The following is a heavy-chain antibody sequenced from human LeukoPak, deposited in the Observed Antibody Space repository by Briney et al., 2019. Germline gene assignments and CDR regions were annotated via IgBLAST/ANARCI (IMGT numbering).Heavy chain of an antibody. CDR1: GLTFHSYG. J-gene: IGHJ4*02. D-gene: IGHD4-17*01. CDR3: AKGLDGENFDY. V-gene: IGHV3-30*02. CDR2: IRYDGSNK. Sequence: GGSLRLSCAASGLTFHSYGLYWVGQAPGKGLEWVAFIRYDGSNKYFADSVKDRFTISRDNSKNTLYLQMNSLRAEDTAGYYFAKGLDGENFDYWGQGTLVTVSS.